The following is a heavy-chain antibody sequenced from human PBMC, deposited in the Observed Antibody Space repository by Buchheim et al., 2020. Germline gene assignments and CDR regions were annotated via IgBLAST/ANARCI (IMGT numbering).Heavy chain of an antibody. V-gene: IGHV3-7*01. CDR1: GFTFSSYW. CDR2: IKQDGSEQ. J-gene: IGHJ6*03. Sequence: EVQLVESGGGLVQPGGSLRLSCAASGFTFSSYWMSWVRQAPGMGLEWVANIKQDGSEQYYVVSVKGRFTISRDHSKNSLYLKKNSLRAEDTAVYYCARDNIVVVPAAIHYYYYMDVWGKGTT. D-gene: IGHD2-2*01. CDR3: ARDNIVVVPAAIHYYYYMDV.